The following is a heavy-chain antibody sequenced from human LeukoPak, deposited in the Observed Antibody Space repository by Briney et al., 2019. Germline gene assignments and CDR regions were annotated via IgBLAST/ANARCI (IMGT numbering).Heavy chain of an antibody. CDR1: GYTFTSYG. V-gene: IGHV1-18*01. D-gene: IGHD2-8*01. J-gene: IGHJ5*02. CDR3: ARDSIVLMVYAMPNWFDP. CDR2: ISAYNGNT. Sequence: RRASVTVSCKASGYTFTSYGISWVRQAPGQGLEWMGWISAYNGNTNYAQKLQGRVTMTTDTSTSTAYMELRSLRSDDTAVYYCARDSIVLMVYAMPNWFDPWGQGTLVTVSS.